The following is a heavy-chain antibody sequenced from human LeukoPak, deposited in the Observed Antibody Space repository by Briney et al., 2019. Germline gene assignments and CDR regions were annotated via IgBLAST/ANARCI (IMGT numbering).Heavy chain of an antibody. J-gene: IGHJ4*02. Sequence: PGGTLRHSCAASGFTFYDYAMHWVRQAPGKGLEWVSGISWNSGSIGYADSVKGRFTISRDNAKNSLYLQMNSLRAEDTALYYCAKDISAVAGTFDYWGQGTLVTVSS. V-gene: IGHV3-9*01. D-gene: IGHD6-19*01. CDR2: ISWNSGSI. CDR1: GFTFYDYA. CDR3: AKDISAVAGTFDY.